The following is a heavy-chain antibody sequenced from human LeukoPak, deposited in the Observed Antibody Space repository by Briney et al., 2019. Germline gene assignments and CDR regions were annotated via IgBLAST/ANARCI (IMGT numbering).Heavy chain of an antibody. D-gene: IGHD6-6*01. CDR2: IYYSGST. CDR3: ARDKGQLGGLDY. CDR1: GGSISSYY. Sequence: PSETLSLTCTVSGGSISSYYWSWIRQPPGKGLEWIGYIYYSGSTNYNPSLKSRVTISVDTSKNQFSLKLSSVTAADTAVYYCARDKGQLGGLDYWGQGTLVTVSS. J-gene: IGHJ4*02. V-gene: IGHV4-59*12.